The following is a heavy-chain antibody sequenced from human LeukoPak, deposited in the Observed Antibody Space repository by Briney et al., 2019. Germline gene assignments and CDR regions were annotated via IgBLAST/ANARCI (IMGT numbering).Heavy chain of an antibody. CDR3: AKGGGSGFWSGYSFDY. D-gene: IGHD3-3*01. CDR1: GFTFSSYA. V-gene: IGHV3-23*01. Sequence: GGSLRLSCAASGFTFSSYAMSWVRQAPGKGLEWVSAISGSGGSTYYADSGKGRFTISRDNSKNTLYLQMNSLRAEETAVYYCAKGGGSGFWSGYSFDYWGQGTLVTVSS. J-gene: IGHJ4*02. CDR2: ISGSGGST.